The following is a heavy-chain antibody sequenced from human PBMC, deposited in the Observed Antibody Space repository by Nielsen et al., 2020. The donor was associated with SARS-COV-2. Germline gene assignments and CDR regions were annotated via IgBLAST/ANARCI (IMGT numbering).Heavy chain of an antibody. CDR3: ARESGGAVDLDY. CDR2: IYHSGST. J-gene: IGHJ4*02. CDR1: GGSISSYY. Sequence: SETLSLTCTVSGGSISSYYWSWIRQPPGKGLEWIGFIYHSGSTNYNPSLKSRVAISADTSKKEISLRLNSVTAADTAVYYCARESGGAVDLDYWGQGTLVTVSS. V-gene: IGHV4-59*01. D-gene: IGHD2-15*01.